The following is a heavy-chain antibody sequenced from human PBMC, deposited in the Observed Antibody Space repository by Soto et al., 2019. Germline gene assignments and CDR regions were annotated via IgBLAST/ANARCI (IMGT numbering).Heavy chain of an antibody. Sequence: PGGSLRLSCAASGFTFKNAWMSWVRQAPGKGLEWVGRIKTKADAGTTDCAAPVKGRFTISRDDSKNTLYLQMNRLKNEDTALYFCTTDGATIFFDTRGQGTLATVSS. V-gene: IGHV3-15*01. CDR3: TTDGATIFFDT. J-gene: IGHJ5*02. D-gene: IGHD3-10*02. CDR1: GFTFKNAW. CDR2: IKTKADAGTT.